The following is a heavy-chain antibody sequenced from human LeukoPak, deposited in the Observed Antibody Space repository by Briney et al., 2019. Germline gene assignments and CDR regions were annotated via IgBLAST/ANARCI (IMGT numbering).Heavy chain of an antibody. V-gene: IGHV4-4*07. D-gene: IGHD1-20*01. J-gene: IGHJ5*02. CDR3: ARDGMNSFHLAQFDP. CDR2: IYTSGST. CDR1: GGSISSYY. Sequence: SETLSLTCTVSGGSISSYYRSWIRQPAGKGLEWIGRIYTSGSTNYNPSLKSRVTMSVDTSKNQFSLKLSSVTAADTAVYYCARDGMNSFHLAQFDPWGQGTLVTVSS.